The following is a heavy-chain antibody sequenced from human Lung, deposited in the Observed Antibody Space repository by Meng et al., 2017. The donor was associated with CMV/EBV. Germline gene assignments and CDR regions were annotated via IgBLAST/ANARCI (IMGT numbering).Heavy chain of an antibody. CDR1: GAISSSYY. CDR2: INHSGST. J-gene: IGHJ4*02. Sequence: QQCCCWLQPAEQPLPVGAAVGGAISSSYYWSWVRQPPGKGLEWIGEINHSGSTTYNPSFKSRVTISVDTSTNQFSLKLSSVTAADTAVYYCARVPTQENKWVEFDYWGQGTLVTVSS. CDR3: ARVPTQENKWVEFDY. V-gene: IGHV4-34*01. D-gene: IGHD1-26*01.